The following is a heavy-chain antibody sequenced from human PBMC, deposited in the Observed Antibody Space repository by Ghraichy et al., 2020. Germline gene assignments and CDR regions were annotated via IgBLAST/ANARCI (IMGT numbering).Heavy chain of an antibody. CDR3: AREVVDIGLSRYSSSWYYFDY. J-gene: IGHJ4*02. D-gene: IGHD6-13*01. V-gene: IGHV3-7*01. CDR1: GFTFSSYW. CDR2: IKQDGSEK. Sequence: GGSLRLSCAASGFTFSSYWMSWVRQAPGKGLEWVANIKQDGSEKYYVDSVKGRFTISRDNAKNSLYLQMNSLRAEDTAVYYCAREVVDIGLSRYSSSWYYFDYWGQGTLVTVSS.